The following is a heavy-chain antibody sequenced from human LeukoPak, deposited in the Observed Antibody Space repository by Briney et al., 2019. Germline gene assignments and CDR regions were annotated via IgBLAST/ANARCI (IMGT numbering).Heavy chain of an antibody. CDR2: ISGSGGST. CDR3: AKDLWDIVVVVAASPIDY. V-gene: IGHV3-23*01. J-gene: IGHJ4*02. D-gene: IGHD2-15*01. CDR1: GFTFSSYS. Sequence: GGSLRLSCAASGFTFSSYSMSWVRQAPGKGLEWVSAISGSGGSTYYADSVKGRFSISRDNSKNTLYLQMNSLRAEDTAVYYCAKDLWDIVVVVAASPIDYWGQGTLVTVSS.